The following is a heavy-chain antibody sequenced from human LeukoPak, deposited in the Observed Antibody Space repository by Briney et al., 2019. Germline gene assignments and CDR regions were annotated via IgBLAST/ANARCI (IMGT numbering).Heavy chain of an antibody. J-gene: IGHJ4*02. CDR1: GGSISSGDYY. D-gene: IGHD5-12*01. Sequence: PSETLSLTCTVSGGSISSGDYYWSWIRQPPGKGLEWIGYIYYSGSTYYNPSLKSRVTISVDTSKNQFSLKLSSVTAADTAVYYCARTRGYSGYDFDYWGQGTLVTVSS. CDR2: IYYSGST. CDR3: ARTRGYSGYDFDY. V-gene: IGHV4-30-4*01.